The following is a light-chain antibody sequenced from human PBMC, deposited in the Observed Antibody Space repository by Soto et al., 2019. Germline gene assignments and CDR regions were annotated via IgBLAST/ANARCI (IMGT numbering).Light chain of an antibody. CDR1: QSISNH. V-gene: IGKV1-39*01. Sequence: DIQMTQYPSSLSASVEDRVIITCLASQSISNHLNWYQQKPGKAPKLLIYAASSLQSGVPSRFSGSGSGTEFTLTISSLQSEDFAVYFCQQYNNWPPWTFGQGTKVDIK. CDR3: QQYNNWPPWT. J-gene: IGKJ1*01. CDR2: AAS.